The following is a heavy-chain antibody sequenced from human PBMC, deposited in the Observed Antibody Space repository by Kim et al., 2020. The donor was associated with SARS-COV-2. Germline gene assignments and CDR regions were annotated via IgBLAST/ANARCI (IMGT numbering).Heavy chain of an antibody. Sequence: KSRVTISVDTSKNQFSLKLSSVTAADTAVYYCARARSTRGYSYGIPYFDYWGQGTLVTVSS. D-gene: IGHD5-18*01. CDR3: ARARSTRGYSYGIPYFDY. V-gene: IGHV4-34*01. J-gene: IGHJ4*02.